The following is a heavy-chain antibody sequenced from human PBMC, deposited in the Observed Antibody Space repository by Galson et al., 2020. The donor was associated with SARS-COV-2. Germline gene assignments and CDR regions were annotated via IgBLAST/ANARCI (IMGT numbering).Heavy chain of an antibody. D-gene: IGHD3-10*01. CDR2: IYYSGST. J-gene: IGHJ5*02. Sequence: SETLSLTCTVSGGTISSSSYYWGCIRQPPGKGLEWIGSIYYSGSTYSNPSLKSRVTISVDTSKNQFSLKLSSVTAADTAVYYCARHAIWFGELIVDWFDPWGQGTLVTVSA. CDR1: GGTISSSSYY. V-gene: IGHV4-39*01. CDR3: ARHAIWFGELIVDWFDP.